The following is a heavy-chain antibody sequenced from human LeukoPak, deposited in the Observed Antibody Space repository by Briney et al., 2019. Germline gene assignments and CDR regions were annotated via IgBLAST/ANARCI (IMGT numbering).Heavy chain of an antibody. CDR1: GFTFSNYA. CDR3: AKDGDYFGSDY. Sequence: GGSLRLSCAASGFTFSNYAMSWVRQAPGKGLEWVSAISGSGSNTYSADSVNGRFTISRDNSKNTLYLQMNSLRAEDTALYYCAKDGDYFGSDYWGQGTLVTVSS. J-gene: IGHJ4*02. D-gene: IGHD3-10*01. CDR2: ISGSGSNT. V-gene: IGHV3-23*01.